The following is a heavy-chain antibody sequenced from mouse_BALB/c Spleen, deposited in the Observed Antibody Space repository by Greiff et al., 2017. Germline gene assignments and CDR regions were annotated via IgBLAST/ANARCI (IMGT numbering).Heavy chain of an antibody. V-gene: IGHV1-80*01. J-gene: IGHJ2*01. CDR1: GYAFSSSW. Sequence: VMLVESGAELVRSGASVKISCKASGYAFSSSWMNWVKQRPGQGLEWIGRIYPGDGDTNYNGKFKGKATLTADKSSSTAYMQLSSLTSVDSAVYFCARLYYFDYWGQGTTLTVSS. CDR2: IYPGDGDT. CDR3: ARLYYFDY.